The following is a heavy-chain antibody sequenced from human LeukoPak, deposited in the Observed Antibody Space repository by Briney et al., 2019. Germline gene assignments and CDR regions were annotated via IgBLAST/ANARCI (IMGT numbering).Heavy chain of an antibody. CDR2: IYYSGST. CDR3: ARHGAYGGKELDY. Sequence: PSETLSLTCTVSGGSISSYYWSWIRQPPGKGLEWIGYIYYSGSTNYNPSLKSRVTISVDTSKNQFSLKLSSVTAADTAVYYCARHGAYGGKELDYWGQGTLVTVSS. CDR1: GGSISSYY. V-gene: IGHV4-59*08. J-gene: IGHJ4*02. D-gene: IGHD4-23*01.